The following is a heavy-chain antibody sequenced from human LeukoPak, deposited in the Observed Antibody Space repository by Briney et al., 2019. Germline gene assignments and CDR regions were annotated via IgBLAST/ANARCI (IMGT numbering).Heavy chain of an antibody. V-gene: IGHV3-23*01. Sequence: GSLRLSCAASGFPFSSYAMTWVRQAPGKGLQWVSSLSGSGGATWYAGSVKGRFTISRDNTKNVMYLQMNGLRAEDTAIYYCAKDRTPYSRSGGYYLGAFDLWGHGTVVTVSS. D-gene: IGHD3-10*01. CDR3: AKDRTPYSRSGGYYLGAFDL. CDR2: LSGSGGAT. J-gene: IGHJ3*01. CDR1: GFPFSSYA.